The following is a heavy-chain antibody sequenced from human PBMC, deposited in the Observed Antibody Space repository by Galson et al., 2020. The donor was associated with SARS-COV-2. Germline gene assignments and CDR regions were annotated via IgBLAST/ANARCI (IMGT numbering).Heavy chain of an antibody. Sequence: ARPGGSLRIHCAASGFTFAEYGMNWVRQPPRKGLDWVSGINCNGRSTGDVDPAKGRFTISRDNAKNSLYLQMNSLGSDDTAVYYCPRGRRSDYSGYFPVWGQGTLVTVSS. CDR3: PRGRRSDYSGYFPV. J-gene: IGHJ4*02. CDR2: INCNGRST. D-gene: IGHD3-22*01. V-gene: IGHV3-20*04. CDR1: GFTFAEYG.